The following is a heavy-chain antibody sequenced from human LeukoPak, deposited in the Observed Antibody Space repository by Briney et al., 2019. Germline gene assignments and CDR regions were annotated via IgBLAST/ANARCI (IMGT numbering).Heavy chain of an antibody. J-gene: IGHJ4*02. Sequence: GGSLRLSCAASGFTFSSYSMNWVRQAPGKGLEWVSSISSSSYIYYADSVKGRFTISRDNAKNSLYLQMNSLRAEDTAVYYCARVSSSFDSIAAAGTLDYWGQGTLVTVSS. CDR1: GFTFSSYS. CDR3: ARVSSSFDSIAAAGTLDY. CDR2: ISSSSYI. D-gene: IGHD6-13*01. V-gene: IGHV3-21*01.